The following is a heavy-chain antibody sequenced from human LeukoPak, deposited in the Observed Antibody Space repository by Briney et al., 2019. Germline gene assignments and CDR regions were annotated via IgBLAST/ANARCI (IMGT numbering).Heavy chain of an antibody. D-gene: IGHD2-8*02. CDR1: GDSISSRNW. CDR2: ISHGGIT. CDR3: ARSAGWWSLDY. V-gene: IGHV4-4*02. J-gene: IGHJ4*02. Sequence: SETLSLTCAVSGDSISSRNWWNWVRQSPGKGLDWVGEISHGGITKYNPSLKNRVTISKDNSRNEFSLKLNSVTAADTAVYFCARSAGWWSLDYWGQGALVTVSA.